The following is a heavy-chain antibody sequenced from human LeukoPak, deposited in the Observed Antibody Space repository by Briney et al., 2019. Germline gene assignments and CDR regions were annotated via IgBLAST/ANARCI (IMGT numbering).Heavy chain of an antibody. V-gene: IGHV1-2*02. CDR3: ARDQRAGYAVYFDS. CDR2: INANSGGT. D-gene: IGHD2-2*01. Sequence: ASVKVSFKASGYTFTSYDINWVRQATGQGLEWMGWINANSGGTNYAQKFQGRVTMTRDASISTAYVDLSGLRYDDTAVYYCARDQRAGYAVYFDSWGQGTLVTVSS. J-gene: IGHJ4*02. CDR1: GYTFTSYD.